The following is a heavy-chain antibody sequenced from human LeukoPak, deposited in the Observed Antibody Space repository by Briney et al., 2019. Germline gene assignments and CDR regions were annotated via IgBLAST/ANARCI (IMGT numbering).Heavy chain of an antibody. Sequence: GGSLRLSCAASGFTFSSYWMSWVRQAPGKGLEWVSLISWDGGSTYYADSVKGRFTISRDNSKNSLYLQMNSLRTEDTALYYCAKDIVRAVAGNGFDYWGQGTLVTVSS. V-gene: IGHV3-43*01. D-gene: IGHD6-19*01. J-gene: IGHJ4*02. CDR3: AKDIVRAVAGNGFDY. CDR2: ISWDGGST. CDR1: GFTFSSYW.